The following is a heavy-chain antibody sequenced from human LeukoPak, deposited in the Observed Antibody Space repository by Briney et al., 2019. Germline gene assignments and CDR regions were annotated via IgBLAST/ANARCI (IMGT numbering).Heavy chain of an antibody. CDR1: GGFLSRYY. Sequence: SLSVTYTDCGGFLSRYYWIWMRQPPAKGLEWIGYIYYSGCTNHNPSLNRQVTISVDTSKNQFSLKLSSVTAADTAVYYWARGTTVVTPDFDYWGQRTLVTVSS. D-gene: IGHD4-23*01. V-gene: IGHV4-59*12. J-gene: IGHJ4*02. CDR3: ARGTTVVTPDFDY. CDR2: IYYSGCT.